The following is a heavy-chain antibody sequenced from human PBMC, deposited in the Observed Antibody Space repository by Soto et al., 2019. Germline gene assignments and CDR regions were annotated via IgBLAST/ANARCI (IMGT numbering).Heavy chain of an antibody. CDR2: LSYLGTT. D-gene: IGHD6-19*01. V-gene: IGHV4-39*01. J-gene: IGHJ4*02. Sequence: QLHLQESGPGLVKPSETLSLTCTVSNDSIRSGTYYWAWIRQPPGRGLEWIGSLSYLGTTDYNPSLKSRVTISKDASKNQFSLKLTSMTAADTAVYYCATGRSDSGWYEEHFWGQATLVTVSS. CDR3: ATGRSDSGWYEEHF. CDR1: NDSIRSGTYY.